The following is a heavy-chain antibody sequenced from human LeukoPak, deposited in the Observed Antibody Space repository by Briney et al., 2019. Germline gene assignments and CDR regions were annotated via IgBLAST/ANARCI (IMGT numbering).Heavy chain of an antibody. D-gene: IGHD2-2*01. Sequence: VASVKVSCKASGYTFTGYYMHWVRQAPGQGLEWMGWINPDSGGTNYAQKFQGRVTMTRDTSISTAYMELSRLRSDDTAVYYCASGGIVVVPAAPNLGYWGQGTLVTVSS. CDR3: ASGGIVVVPAAPNLGY. V-gene: IGHV1-2*02. CDR2: INPDSGGT. CDR1: GYTFTGYY. J-gene: IGHJ4*02.